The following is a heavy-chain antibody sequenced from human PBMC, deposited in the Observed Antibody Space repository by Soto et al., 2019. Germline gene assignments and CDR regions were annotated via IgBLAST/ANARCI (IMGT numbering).Heavy chain of an antibody. D-gene: IGHD5-18*01. J-gene: IGHJ4*02. Sequence: QVQLQESGPGLVKPSQTLSLTCTVSGGSISSGGYYWSWIRQHPGKGLEWIGYIYYSGSTYYNPSLKRRITITVDTSKNQYSLKLSSVTAADTAVYYCARSGYSYGLYAIDYWGQGTLVTVSS. CDR1: GGSISSGGYY. CDR3: ARSGYSYGLYAIDY. V-gene: IGHV4-31*03. CDR2: IYYSGST.